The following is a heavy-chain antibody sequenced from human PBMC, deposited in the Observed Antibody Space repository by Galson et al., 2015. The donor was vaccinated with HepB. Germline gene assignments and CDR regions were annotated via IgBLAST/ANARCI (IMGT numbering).Heavy chain of an antibody. Sequence: VKVSCKASRFTFTSTAVQWVRQTRGQRLAWIGWIVVGRGNTNYAQKFQKRVTITRDMSTSTAYMELSSLRSEDTAVYYWSAWTTVTKRHWGQGTLVTGSS. CDR1: RFTFTSTA. V-gene: IGHV1-58*01. D-gene: IGHD4-17*01. CDR2: IVVGRGNT. CDR3: SAWTTVTKRH. J-gene: IGHJ4*02.